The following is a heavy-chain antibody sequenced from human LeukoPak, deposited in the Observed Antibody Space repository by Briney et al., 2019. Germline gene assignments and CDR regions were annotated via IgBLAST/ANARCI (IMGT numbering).Heavy chain of an antibody. J-gene: IGHJ3*02. CDR2: MNPNSGNT. CDR1: GYTITSYD. CDR3: ARFYDRAARDAFDI. D-gene: IGHD3-22*01. V-gene: IGHV1-8*01. Sequence: ASVKVSCKASGYTITSYDINWVRQATGQGLEWMGWMNPNSGNTGYAQKFQGRVTMTRNTSISTAYMELSSLRSEDTAVYYCARFYDRAARDAFDIWGQGTMVTVSS.